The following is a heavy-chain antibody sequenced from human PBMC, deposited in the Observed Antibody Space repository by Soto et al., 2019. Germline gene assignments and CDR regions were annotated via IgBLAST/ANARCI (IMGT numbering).Heavy chain of an antibody. V-gene: IGHV3-23*01. Sequence: GGSLRLSCAASGFTFSSYAMTWVRQAPGKGLEWVSGISASGGSTYYADSVKGRFTISRDNSKNSLYLQMNSLRAEDTAVYYCAKGRYYYASGSGDVWGQGTTVTVSS. J-gene: IGHJ6*02. CDR3: AKGRYYYASGSGDV. CDR2: ISASGGST. CDR1: GFTFSSYA. D-gene: IGHD3-10*01.